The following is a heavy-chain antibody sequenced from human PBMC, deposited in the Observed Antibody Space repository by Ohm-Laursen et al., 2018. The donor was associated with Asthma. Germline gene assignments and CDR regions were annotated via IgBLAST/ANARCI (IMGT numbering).Heavy chain of an antibody. J-gene: IGHJ5*02. V-gene: IGHV1-8*01. CDR3: ARGLSELQDVRASGCENWLDP. D-gene: IGHD1-14*01. CDR1: GYTFTSYD. Sequence: SLRVSCKVSGYTFTSYDVTSVRQATGHGVEWLGWMNPNSGNRGSAQKFQCRVTMTRNTSISTAYMELSSLRSEDPAVYYCARGLSELQDVRASGCENWLDPWGQGTLVTVSS. CDR2: MNPNSGNR.